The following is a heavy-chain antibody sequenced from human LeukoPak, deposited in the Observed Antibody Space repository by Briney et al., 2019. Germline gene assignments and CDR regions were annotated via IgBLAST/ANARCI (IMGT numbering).Heavy chain of an antibody. CDR2: IYSGGDT. CDR1: GFTFSSSD. D-gene: IGHD5-18*01. V-gene: IGHV3-66*01. CDR3: AKDRSGYSYGPDY. Sequence: GGSLRLSCATSGFTFSSSDMTWVRQSPGEGLEWVSLIYSGGDTYYADSAKGRFTISRDNSKSTLYLQMNSLRAEDTAVYYCAKDRSGYSYGPDYWGQGTLVTVSS. J-gene: IGHJ4*02.